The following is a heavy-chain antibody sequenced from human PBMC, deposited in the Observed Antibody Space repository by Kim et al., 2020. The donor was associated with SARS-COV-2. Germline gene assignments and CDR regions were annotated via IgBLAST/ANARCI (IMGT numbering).Heavy chain of an antibody. CDR3: AGERGGRLD. D-gene: IGHD1-26*01. CDR2: TI. Sequence: TIFYADAVKGRFTISRDNAKNSLYLQMNSLRAEDTAVYYCAGERGGRLDWGQGTLVTVSS. V-gene: IGHV3-48*03. J-gene: IGHJ4*02.